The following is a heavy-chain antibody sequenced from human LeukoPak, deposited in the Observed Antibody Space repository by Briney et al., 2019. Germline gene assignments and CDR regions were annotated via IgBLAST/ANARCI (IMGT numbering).Heavy chain of an antibody. Sequence: SVKVSCKASGGTFSSYAMSWVRQAPGQGLEWMGRIIPIFGTANYAQKFQGRVTITTDESTSTAYMELSSLRSEDTAVYYCARGLAIFGVVIAFDIWGQGTMVTVSS. J-gene: IGHJ3*02. CDR1: GGTFSSYA. D-gene: IGHD3-3*01. CDR3: ARGLAIFGVVIAFDI. CDR2: IIPIFGTA. V-gene: IGHV1-69*05.